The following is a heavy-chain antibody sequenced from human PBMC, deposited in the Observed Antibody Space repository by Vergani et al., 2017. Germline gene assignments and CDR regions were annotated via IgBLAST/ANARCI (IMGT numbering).Heavy chain of an antibody. J-gene: IGHJ5*02. D-gene: IGHD1-26*01. CDR3: ARDLGSGSYNNWFDP. CDR2: IYHSGST. Sequence: QVQLQESGPGLVKPSGTLSLTCAVSGGSISSSNWWSWVRQPPGKGLEWIGEIYHSGSTNYNPSLKSRVTISVDKSKNQFSLKLSSVTAADAAVYYCARDLGSGSYNNWFDPWGQGTLVTVSS. CDR1: GGSISSSNW. V-gene: IGHV4-4*02.